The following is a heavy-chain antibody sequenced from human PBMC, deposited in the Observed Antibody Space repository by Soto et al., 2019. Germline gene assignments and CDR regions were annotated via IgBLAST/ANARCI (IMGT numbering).Heavy chain of an antibody. V-gene: IGHV4-34*01. D-gene: IGHD2-15*01. CDR1: GGSFSGYY. CDR3: ARVVGYWYFDL. J-gene: IGHJ2*01. CDR2: INHSGST. Sequence: QVQLQQWGAGLLKPSETLSLTCAVYGGSFSGYYWSWIRQPPGKGLEWIGEINHSGSTNYNPSLKSRVTISVDTSKNQFSLKLSSVTAAGTAVYYCARVVGYWYFDLWGRGTLVTVSS.